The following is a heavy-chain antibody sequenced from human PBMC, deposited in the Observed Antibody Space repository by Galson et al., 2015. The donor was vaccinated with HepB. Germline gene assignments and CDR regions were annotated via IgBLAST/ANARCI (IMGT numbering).Heavy chain of an antibody. CDR3: AKDRRRYFGIGSGWFDP. Sequence: SLRLSCAASGFTFSSYGMHWVRQAPGKGLEWVAFIRYDGSNKYYADSVKGRFTISRDNSKNTLYLQMNSLRAEDTAVYYCAKDRRRYFGIGSGWFDPWGQGTLVTVSS. V-gene: IGHV3-30*02. CDR1: GFTFSSYG. D-gene: IGHD3-10*01. CDR2: IRYDGSNK. J-gene: IGHJ5*02.